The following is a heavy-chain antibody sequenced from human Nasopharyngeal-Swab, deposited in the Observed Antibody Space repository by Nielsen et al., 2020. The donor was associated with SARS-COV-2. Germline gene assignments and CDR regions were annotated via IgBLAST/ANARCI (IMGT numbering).Heavy chain of an antibody. V-gene: IGHV3-30*03. J-gene: IGHJ4*02. Sequence: ARQMPGKGLEWVAFIAHDASNEYYGDSVKGRFSISRDSSKNTLYLQMDSLRSEDTAVYYCARDAPAHYGAFYWGRGTLVTVSS. CDR2: IAHDASNE. D-gene: IGHD4-17*01. CDR3: ARDAPAHYGAFY.